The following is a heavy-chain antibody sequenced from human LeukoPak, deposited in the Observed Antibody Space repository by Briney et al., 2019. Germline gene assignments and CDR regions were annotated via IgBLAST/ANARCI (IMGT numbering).Heavy chain of an antibody. J-gene: IGHJ4*02. Sequence: ASVKVSCKASGYTFTSYGISWVRQAPGQGLEWMGWINAGNGNTKYSQKFQGRVTITRDTSASTAYMELSSLRSEDTAVYYCARDDPDLPFDYWGQGTLVTVSS. V-gene: IGHV1-3*01. CDR3: ARDDPDLPFDY. CDR2: INAGNGNT. CDR1: GYTFTSYG.